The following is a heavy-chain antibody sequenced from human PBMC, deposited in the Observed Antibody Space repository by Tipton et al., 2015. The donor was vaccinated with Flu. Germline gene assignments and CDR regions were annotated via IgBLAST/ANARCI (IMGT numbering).Heavy chain of an antibody. D-gene: IGHD6-13*01. J-gene: IGHJ3*02. Sequence: QLVQSGAEVRKPGESLKISCEGSGYNFSIYWITWLRQMPGKGLEWMGIIYPADSDNRYSPSFRGQVTISADKSISTAYLHWSSLKASDTAMYYCARLESRSWLEPWTVDIWGQGTMVTVSS. CDR2: IYPADSDN. CDR3: ARLESRSWLEPWTVDI. CDR1: GYNFSIYW. V-gene: IGHV5-51*03.